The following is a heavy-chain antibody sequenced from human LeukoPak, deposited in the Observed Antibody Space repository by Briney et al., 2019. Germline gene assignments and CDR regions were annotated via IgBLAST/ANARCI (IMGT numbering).Heavy chain of an antibody. CDR3: YTVDCSSASCYTTPLFHY. D-gene: IGHD2-2*02. CDR2: IKSKPDGETI. Sequence: GGSLRLSCAASGIIFSNAWMSWVRQAPGKGLEWVGRIKSKPDGETIDYAAPVKGRFTISRDDSKNTLYLQMNSLKTEDTAVYYCYTVDCSSASCYTTPLFHYWGQGTLVTVSS. CDR1: GIIFSNAW. J-gene: IGHJ4*02. V-gene: IGHV3-15*01.